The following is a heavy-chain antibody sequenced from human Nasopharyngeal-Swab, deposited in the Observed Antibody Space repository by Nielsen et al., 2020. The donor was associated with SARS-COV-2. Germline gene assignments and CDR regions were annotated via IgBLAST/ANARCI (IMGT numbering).Heavy chain of an antibody. CDR2: ISYDGSNE. J-gene: IGHJ4*02. CDR3: ARVSGRLRYFDWLLSLDY. CDR1: GFTFSSSG. V-gene: IGHV3-30*03. D-gene: IGHD3-9*01. Sequence: GESLKISCAASGFTFSSSGMDWVRQAPGKGLEWVAVISYDGSNEYYEDSVKGRFTISRDNSKNTLYLQMNSLRAEDTAVYYCARVSGRLRYFDWLLSLDYWGQGTLVTVSS.